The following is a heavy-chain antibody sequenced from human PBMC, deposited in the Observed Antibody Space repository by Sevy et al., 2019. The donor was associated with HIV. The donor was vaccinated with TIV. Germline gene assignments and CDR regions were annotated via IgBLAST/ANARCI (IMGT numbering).Heavy chain of an antibody. V-gene: IGHV3-23*01. J-gene: IGHJ5*02. CDR3: AKGGSSSSWTKYNWFDP. CDR1: GFTFSSYA. D-gene: IGHD6-13*01. Sequence: GGSLRLSCAASGFTFSSYAMSWVRQAPGKGLEWVSAISGSGGSTYYADSVKGRFTISRDNSKNTRYLQMNSLRAEYTAVYYCAKGGSSSSWTKYNWFDPWGQGTLVTVSS. CDR2: ISGSGGST.